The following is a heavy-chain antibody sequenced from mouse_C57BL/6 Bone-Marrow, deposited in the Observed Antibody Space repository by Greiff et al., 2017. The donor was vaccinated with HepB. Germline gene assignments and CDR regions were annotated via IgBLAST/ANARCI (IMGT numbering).Heavy chain of an antibody. J-gene: IGHJ2*01. V-gene: IGHV1-19*01. CDR1: GYTFTDYY. Sequence: EVQLQQSGPVLVKPGASVKMSCKASGYTFTDYYMNWVKQSHGKSLEWIGVINPYNGGTSYNQKFKGKATLTVDKSSSTAYMELNSLTSEDSAVYYCARSPPYYYGGPYYFDYWGQGTTLTVSS. CDR3: ARSPPYYYGGPYYFDY. D-gene: IGHD1-1*01. CDR2: INPYNGGT.